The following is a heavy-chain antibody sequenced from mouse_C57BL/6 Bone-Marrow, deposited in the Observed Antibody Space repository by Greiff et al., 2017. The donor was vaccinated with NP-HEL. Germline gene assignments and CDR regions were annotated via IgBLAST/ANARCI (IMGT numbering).Heavy chain of an antibody. CDR2: IYPRSGNT. Sequence: VQLQQSGAELARPGASVKLSCKASGYTFTSSGISWVKQRTGQGLEWIGEIYPRSGNTYYNEKFKGKATLTADKSSSTAYMELRSLTSEDSAVYFCSRSFDYDSWFAYWGKGTLVTVSA. CDR1: GYTFTSSG. D-gene: IGHD2-4*01. V-gene: IGHV1-81*01. J-gene: IGHJ3*01. CDR3: SRSFDYDSWFAY.